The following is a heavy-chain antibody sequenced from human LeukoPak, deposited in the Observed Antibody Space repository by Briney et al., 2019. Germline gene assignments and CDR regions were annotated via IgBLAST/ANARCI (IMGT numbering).Heavy chain of an antibody. Sequence: AGGSLRLSCAAPGFTFSSYEMNWVRQAPGKGLEWVSYISSSGNTVYYADSVKGRFTISRDNAKNSLYLQMNSLRAEDTAVYYCARNWNWDYYFDYWGQGTLVTVSS. CDR1: GFTFSSYE. D-gene: IGHD1-7*01. CDR3: ARNWNWDYYFDY. CDR2: ISSSGNTV. J-gene: IGHJ4*02. V-gene: IGHV3-48*03.